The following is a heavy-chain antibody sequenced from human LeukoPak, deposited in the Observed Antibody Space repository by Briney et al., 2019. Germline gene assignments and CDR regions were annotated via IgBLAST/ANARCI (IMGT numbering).Heavy chain of an antibody. CDR2: TSADERIK. V-gene: IGHV3-30*03. CDR1: GFPFNDYV. D-gene: IGHD1-26*01. Sequence: GWSLRVSCTVSGFPFNDYVIHWVRQAPGKGLEWVAVTSADERIKIYNDSVRGRFTISRDNSKNTQYLQMNSLRVEDTAVYYCARDPVLGAPDYLDYWGRGTVLSVSS. J-gene: IGHJ4*02. CDR3: ARDPVLGAPDYLDY.